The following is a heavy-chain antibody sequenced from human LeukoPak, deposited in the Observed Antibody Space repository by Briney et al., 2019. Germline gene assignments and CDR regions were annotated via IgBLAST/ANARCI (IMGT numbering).Heavy chain of an antibody. D-gene: IGHD6-13*01. CDR2: IHYSGST. Sequence: SETLSLTCTVSGGSISSYYWSWIRQPPGKGLEWIGYIHYSGSTNYNPSLKSRVTISADTSKNQFSLKLSSVTAADTAVYYCARAYSSSWYFNWFDPWGQGTLVTVSS. V-gene: IGHV4-59*08. J-gene: IGHJ5*02. CDR3: ARAYSSSWYFNWFDP. CDR1: GGSISSYY.